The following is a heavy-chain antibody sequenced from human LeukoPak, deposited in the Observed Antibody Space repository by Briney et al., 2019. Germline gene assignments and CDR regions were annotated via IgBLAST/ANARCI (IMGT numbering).Heavy chain of an antibody. J-gene: IGHJ2*01. V-gene: IGHV4-59*01. D-gene: IGHD2-2*01. CDR3: ARGKRCSSTSCYVGAEDWYFDL. Sequence: PSETLSLTCAVYGGSFSGYYWSWIRQPPGKGLEWIGYIYYSGSTNYNPSLKSRVTISVDTSKNQFSLKLSSVTAADTAVYYCARGKRCSSTSCYVGAEDWYFDLWGRGTLVTVSS. CDR1: GGSFSGYY. CDR2: IYYSGST.